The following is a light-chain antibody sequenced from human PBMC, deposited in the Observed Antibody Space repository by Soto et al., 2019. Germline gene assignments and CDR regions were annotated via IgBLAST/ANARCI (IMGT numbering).Light chain of an antibody. CDR3: QQRGDRPMYT. CDR2: DAF. V-gene: IGKV3-11*01. J-gene: IGKJ2*01. CDR1: QSVRH. Sequence: EIVLTQSPGTLSLSPGGRATLSCRASQSVRHLAWYQQKPGQAPRVLMSDAFTRASGTPARFSGSGSGTDFTLTISSLEPEDFAVYYCQQRGDRPMYTFGQGTILEI.